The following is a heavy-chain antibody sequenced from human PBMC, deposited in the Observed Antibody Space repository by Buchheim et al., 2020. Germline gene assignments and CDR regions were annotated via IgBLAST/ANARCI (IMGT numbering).Heavy chain of an antibody. CDR1: GFTFSSYG. V-gene: IGHV3-33*01. CDR3: ARDFALEMGAVAGPDY. J-gene: IGHJ4*02. Sequence: QVQLVESGGGVVQPGRSLRLSCAASGFTFSSYGMHWVRQAPGKGLEWVAVIWYDGSNKYYADSVKGRFTISRDNSKNTLYLQMNSLRAEDTAVYYCARDFALEMGAVAGPDYWGQGTL. CDR2: IWYDGSNK. D-gene: IGHD6-19*01.